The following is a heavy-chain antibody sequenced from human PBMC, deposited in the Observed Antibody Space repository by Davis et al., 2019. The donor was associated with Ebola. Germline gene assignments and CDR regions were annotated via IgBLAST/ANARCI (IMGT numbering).Heavy chain of an antibody. CDR2: IYAGGST. V-gene: IGHV3-53*01. CDR3: TRVTGYDKPIEY. CDR1: GFTVSTTY. D-gene: IGHD5-12*01. Sequence: GGSLRLSCAASGFTVSTTYMSWVRQAPGKGLEWVSLIYAGGSTYYADSVKGRFTISRDNDKNTLYLQMNSLRAEDTGIYYCTRVTGYDKPIEYWGQGTLVTVSS. J-gene: IGHJ4*02.